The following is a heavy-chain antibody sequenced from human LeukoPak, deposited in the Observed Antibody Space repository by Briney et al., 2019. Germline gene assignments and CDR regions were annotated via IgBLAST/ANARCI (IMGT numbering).Heavy chain of an antibody. CDR3: AKVRFGESPSFDY. CDR1: GFTFSSYE. Sequence: GGSLRLSCAASGFTFSSYEMNWVRQAPGKGLEWVSYISSGGSTIYYADSVKGRFTISRDNAKNSLYLQMNSLRAEDTALYYCAKVRFGESPSFDYWGQGTLVTVSS. CDR2: ISSGGSTI. D-gene: IGHD3-10*01. V-gene: IGHV3-48*03. J-gene: IGHJ4*02.